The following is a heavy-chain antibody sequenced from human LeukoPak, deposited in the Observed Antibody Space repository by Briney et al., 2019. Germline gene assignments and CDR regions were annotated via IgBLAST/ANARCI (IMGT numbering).Heavy chain of an antibody. J-gene: IGHJ4*02. CDR3: VIRSDSSGYSSN. CDR1: GFTFSSYA. V-gene: IGHV3-64D*09. CDR2: ITSNGGGT. D-gene: IGHD3-22*01. Sequence: GGSLRLSCSASGFTFSSYAMHWVRQAPGKGLEYVSAITSNGGGTYYADSVKGRFTISRDNSKNTLYLQMSSLRAEDTAVYYCVIRSDSSGYSSNWGRGTLVTVSS.